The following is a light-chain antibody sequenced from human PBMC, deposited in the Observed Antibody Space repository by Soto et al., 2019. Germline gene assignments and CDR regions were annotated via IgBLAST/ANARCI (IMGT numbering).Light chain of an antibody. Sequence: QSALTQPAFVSGSPGQSITISCTGTNSDVGGYNFVSWYQQHPGKVPKLMIYDVTSRPSGVSNRFSGSKSGNTASLTISGIQAEDEADYYCSSYTSSSTLVFGTGTKLTVL. J-gene: IGLJ1*01. CDR3: SSYTSSSTLV. CDR2: DVT. CDR1: NSDVGGYNF. V-gene: IGLV2-14*01.